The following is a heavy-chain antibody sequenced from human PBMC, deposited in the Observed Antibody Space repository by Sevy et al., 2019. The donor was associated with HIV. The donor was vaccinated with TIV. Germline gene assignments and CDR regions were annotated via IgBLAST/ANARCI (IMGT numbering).Heavy chain of an antibody. J-gene: IGHJ4*02. Sequence: SETLSLTCIVSGASISCGSYYWSWIRQHPGKGLEWIGYIFYSGSTYYNPSLKSRVTISIDTSKNQFSLNLTSVTAADTAFYYCARDGSSQGLDYWGQGTLVTVSS. CDR3: ARDGSSQGLDY. D-gene: IGHD6-13*01. CDR2: IFYSGST. CDR1: GASISCGSYY. V-gene: IGHV4-31*03.